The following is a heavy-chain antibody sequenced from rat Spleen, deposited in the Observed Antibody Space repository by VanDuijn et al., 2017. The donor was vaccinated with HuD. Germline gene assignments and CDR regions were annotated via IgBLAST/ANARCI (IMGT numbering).Heavy chain of an antibody. CDR2: ISYEGSST. V-gene: IGHV5-22*01. Sequence: EVQLVESGGGLVQPGGSLQVSCAASGFIFNNYDMAWVRQTPKKGLEWVASISYEGSSTYYGDSVKGRFTISRDNAKTSLYLQMDSLRSADTATYYCARHNSGYGVMDAWGQGASVTVSS. D-gene: IGHD4-3*01. J-gene: IGHJ4*01. CDR1: GFIFNNYD. CDR3: ARHNSGYGVMDA.